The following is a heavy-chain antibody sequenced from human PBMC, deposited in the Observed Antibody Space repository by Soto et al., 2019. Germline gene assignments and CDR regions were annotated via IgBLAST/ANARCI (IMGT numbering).Heavy chain of an antibody. J-gene: IGHJ5*02. V-gene: IGHV1-18*01. CDR2: ISTYSGDT. CDR1: GYTFFTYD. D-gene: IGHD5-12*01. Sequence: QVHLVQSGVEVKTPGASVKVSCQASGYTFFTYDISWVRQAPGQGLEWMGWISTYSGDTKYAQKFQGRVTMTKYTSTTTASLERRSLRSDDTAVYYCARHHGPTTPENWFDPWGQGTLVTVSS. CDR3: ARHHGPTTPENWFDP.